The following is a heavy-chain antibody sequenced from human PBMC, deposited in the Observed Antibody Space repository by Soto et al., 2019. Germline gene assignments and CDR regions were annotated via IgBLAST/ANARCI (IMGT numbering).Heavy chain of an antibody. D-gene: IGHD1-26*01. CDR1: GYTFSNFW. CDR2: IYPGDHET. CDR3: ARSPRRSPYFDY. V-gene: IGHV5-51*01. Sequence: GEALKISCRCSGYTFSNFWIAWVRHLPGKGLEWMGIIYPGDHETRSSPSFHGKVTTSADKSINTAYLQWSSLEASDSAFYYCARSPRRSPYFDYWGQGALVTVSA. J-gene: IGHJ4*02.